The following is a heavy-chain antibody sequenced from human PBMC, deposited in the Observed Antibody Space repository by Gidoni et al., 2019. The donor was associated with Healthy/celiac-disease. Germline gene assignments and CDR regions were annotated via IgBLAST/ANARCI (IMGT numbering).Heavy chain of an antibody. V-gene: IGHV3-33*01. D-gene: IGHD5-18*01. CDR2: IWYDGSNK. J-gene: IGHJ4*02. CDR3: ARVNGYSYGPADY. Sequence: QVQLLESGGGVVQPGRSLSLSCAASGFTFSSYGMHWFRQAPGKGLEWVAVIWYDGSNKYYADSVKGRFTISRDNSKNTLYLQMNSLRAEDTAVYYCARVNGYSYGPADYWGQGTLVTVSS. CDR1: GFTFSSYG.